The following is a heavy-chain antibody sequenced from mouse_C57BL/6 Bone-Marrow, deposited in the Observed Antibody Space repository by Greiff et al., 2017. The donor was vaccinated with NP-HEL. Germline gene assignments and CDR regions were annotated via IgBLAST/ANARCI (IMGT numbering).Heavy chain of an antibody. CDR2: IYPGNSDT. CDR1: GYTFTSYW. V-gene: IGHV1-5*01. J-gene: IGHJ4*01. Sequence: EVQLQQSGTVLARPGASVKMSCKTSGYTFTSYWMHWVKQRPGQGLEWIGAIYPGNSDTSYNQKFKGKAKLTAVTSASTAYMELSSLTNEDSAVYYCTRSGGYFPYAMDYWGQGTSVTVSS. D-gene: IGHD2-3*01. CDR3: TRSGGYFPYAMDY.